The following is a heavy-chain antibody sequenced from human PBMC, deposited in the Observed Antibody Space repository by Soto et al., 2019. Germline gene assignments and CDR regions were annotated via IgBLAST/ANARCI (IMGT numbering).Heavy chain of an antibody. J-gene: IGHJ5*02. Sequence: GGSLRLSCAASGFTFSSYWMSWVRQAPGKGLEWVANIKQDGSEKYYVDSVKGRFTISRDNAKNSLYLQMNSLRAEDTAVYYCARDSGSGWYANWFAPWGQGTLVTVSS. D-gene: IGHD6-19*01. CDR3: ARDSGSGWYANWFAP. CDR2: IKQDGSEK. CDR1: GFTFSSYW. V-gene: IGHV3-7*01.